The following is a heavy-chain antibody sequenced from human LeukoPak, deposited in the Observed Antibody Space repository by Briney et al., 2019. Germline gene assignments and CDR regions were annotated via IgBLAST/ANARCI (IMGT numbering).Heavy chain of an antibody. CDR1: GFTVSSNY. CDR2: IYSGGST. J-gene: IGHJ4*02. CDR3: ARVPRTCWGGIDY. Sequence: GGSLRLSCAASGFTVSSNYMSWVRQAPGKGLEVVSVIYSGGSTYYADSVKGRFTISRDNSKNTLYLQMSSLRAEDTAVYYCARVPRTCWGGIDYWGQGTLVTVSS. V-gene: IGHV3-53*01. D-gene: IGHD3-16*01.